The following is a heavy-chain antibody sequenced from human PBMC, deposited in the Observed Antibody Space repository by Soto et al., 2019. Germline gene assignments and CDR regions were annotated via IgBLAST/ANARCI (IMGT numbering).Heavy chain of an antibody. Sequence: QVQLVESGGGVVQPGRSLRLSCAASGFTFSSYGMHWVRQAPGRGLEWVAVIWHDGGNKYYADSVKGRFTISRDNSKRTLYLQINGLRAEDTSVYYWVRDLTGAGGRTTNPFDHGGQGTLVPVSS. CDR3: VRDLTGAGGRTTNPFDH. CDR2: IWHDGGNK. D-gene: IGHD7-27*01. V-gene: IGHV3-33*01. CDR1: GFTFSSYG. J-gene: IGHJ4*02.